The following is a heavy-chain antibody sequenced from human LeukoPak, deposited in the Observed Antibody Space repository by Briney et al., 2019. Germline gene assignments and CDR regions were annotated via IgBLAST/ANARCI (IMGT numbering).Heavy chain of an antibody. CDR1: GFTFSSYA. J-gene: IGHJ4*02. CDR3: ARDVLAGLIAAAYDY. Sequence: SGGSLRLSCAASGFTFSSYAMSWVRQAPGKGLEWVSSISFSSSYIYYADSVKGRFIISRDNAKNSLYLQMNSLRAEDTAVYYCARDVLAGLIAAAYDYWGQGSLVTVSS. CDR2: ISFSSSYI. D-gene: IGHD6-13*01. V-gene: IGHV3-21*01.